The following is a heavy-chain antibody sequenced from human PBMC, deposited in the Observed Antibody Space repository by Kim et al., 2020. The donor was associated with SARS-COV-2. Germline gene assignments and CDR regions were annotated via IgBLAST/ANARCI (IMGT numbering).Heavy chain of an antibody. CDR2: SYYRRSA. CDR3: ASRRWELHKLLDC. J-gene: IGHJ4*01. D-gene: IGHD1-26*01. CDR1: GGKY. V-gene: IGHV4-31*02. Sequence: GGKYGNRNRQHPGKGLDMIGYSYYRRSAYNHPSLKSRVTISVDTSKNQFSLRLNAVTATDTAVYYWASRRWELHKLLDCWGHGTLVTVSS.